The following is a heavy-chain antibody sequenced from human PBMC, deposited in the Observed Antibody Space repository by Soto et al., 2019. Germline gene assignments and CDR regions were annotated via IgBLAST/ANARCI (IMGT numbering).Heavy chain of an antibody. D-gene: IGHD1-1*01. J-gene: IGHJ6*02. CDR3: AREVVGTGYYYYGMDV. CDR1: GFTFSSYW. CDR2: IKQDGSEK. Sequence: GGSLRLSCAASGFTFSSYWMSWVRQAPGKGLEWVANIKQDGSEKYYVDSVKGRFTISRDNAKSSLYLQMNSLRAEDTAVYYCAREVVGTGYYYYGMDVWGQGTTVTVSS. V-gene: IGHV3-7*03.